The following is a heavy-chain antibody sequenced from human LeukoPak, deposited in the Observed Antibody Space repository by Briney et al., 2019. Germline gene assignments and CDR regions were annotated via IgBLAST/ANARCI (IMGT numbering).Heavy chain of an antibody. J-gene: IGHJ4*02. CDR2: IYYSGST. CDR1: GGSISSSSYY. D-gene: IGHD4-17*01. Sequence: SGTLSLTCTVSGGSISSSSYYWGWIRQPPGKGLEWIGSIYYSGSTYYNPSLKSRVTISVDTSKNQFSLKLSSVTAADTAVYYCARGSVQGNWNYGEYLDYWGQGTLVTVSA. V-gene: IGHV4-39*01. CDR3: ARGSVQGNWNYGEYLDY.